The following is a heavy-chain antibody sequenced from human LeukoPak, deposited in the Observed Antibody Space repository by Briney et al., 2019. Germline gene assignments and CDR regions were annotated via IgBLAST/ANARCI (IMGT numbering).Heavy chain of an antibody. V-gene: IGHV3-30*03. J-gene: IGHJ4*02. Sequence: GGSLRLSCAASGFTFRSYGMHWVRQAPGKGLEWVAVISYDGSNKYYADSVKGRFTISRDNSKNTLYLQMNSLRAEDTAVYYCAQNSCYDSSGTFDYWGQGTLVTVSS. CDR2: ISYDGSNK. D-gene: IGHD3-22*01. CDR1: GFTFRSYG. CDR3: AQNSCYDSSGTFDY.